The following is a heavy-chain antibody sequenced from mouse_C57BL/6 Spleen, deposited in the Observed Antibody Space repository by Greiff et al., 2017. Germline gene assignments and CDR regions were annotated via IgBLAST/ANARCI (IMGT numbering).Heavy chain of an antibody. D-gene: IGHD1-1*01. CDR3: ARTLHYYGSSYNYAMDY. CDR2: IWSGGST. Sequence: VKLMESGPGLVPPSQSLSITCTVSGFSLTSYGVHWVRQSPGKGLEWLGVIWSGGSTDYNAAFISRLSISKDNSKSQVFFKMNRLQADDTAIYYCARTLHYYGSSYNYAMDYWGQGTSVTVSS. J-gene: IGHJ4*01. CDR1: GFSLTSYG. V-gene: IGHV2-2*01.